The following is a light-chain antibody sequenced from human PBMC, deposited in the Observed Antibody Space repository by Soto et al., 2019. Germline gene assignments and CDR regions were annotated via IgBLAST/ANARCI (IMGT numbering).Light chain of an antibody. CDR1: QSVSSN. V-gene: IGKV3-15*01. Sequence: QSPATLSRAPGDCPTLTNKTSQSVSSNLAWYQQKPGQAPRLLIYGVFTRATGISARFSGSGSGILFPLTINSLQSEDFAVYYCQHYNNWPTWTFGQGTKVDIK. CDR2: GVF. J-gene: IGKJ1*01. CDR3: QHYNNWPTWT.